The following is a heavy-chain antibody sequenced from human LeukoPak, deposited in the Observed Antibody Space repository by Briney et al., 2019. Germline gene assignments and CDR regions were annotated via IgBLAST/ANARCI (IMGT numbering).Heavy chain of an antibody. CDR3: ARVRGPYYYDSSGYSALDY. D-gene: IGHD3-22*01. Sequence: PSETLSLTCAVYGGSFSGYYWSWIRQPPGKGLEWIWEINHSGSTNYNPSLKSRVTISVDTSKNQFSLKLSSVTAADTAVYYCARVRGPYYYDSSGYSALDYWGQGTLVTVSS. CDR2: INHSGST. J-gene: IGHJ4*02. CDR1: GGSFSGYY. V-gene: IGHV4-34*01.